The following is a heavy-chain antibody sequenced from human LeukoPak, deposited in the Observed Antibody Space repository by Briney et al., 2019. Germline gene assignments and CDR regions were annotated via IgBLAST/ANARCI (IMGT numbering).Heavy chain of an antibody. CDR1: GFTFSGYA. D-gene: IGHD3-10*01. CDR3: AKGRYFGEHYFDS. J-gene: IGHJ4*02. Sequence: PGGSLRLPCAASGFTFSGYAMTWVRLAPGKGLEWVSTISGSGSSTYYADSMKGRFTISRDNSNNTLYLQMNSLRAEDTAVYYCAKGRYFGEHYFDSWGQGTLVTVSS. V-gene: IGHV3-23*01. CDR2: ISGSGSST.